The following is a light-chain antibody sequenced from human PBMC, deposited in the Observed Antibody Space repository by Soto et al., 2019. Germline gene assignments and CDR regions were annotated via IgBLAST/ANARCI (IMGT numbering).Light chain of an antibody. CDR1: QIVNNNY. Sequence: VVFTHSAGALSVSTEERATLSCRASQIVNNNYLAWYQQKPGQAPRLVIYGASNRATGVPDRVSASGSGTDFTLTIIRLEHEDFAVYYRQQYAKPPLTFGQGTRLAIK. CDR3: QQYAKPPLT. CDR2: GAS. V-gene: IGKV3-20*01. J-gene: IGKJ5*01.